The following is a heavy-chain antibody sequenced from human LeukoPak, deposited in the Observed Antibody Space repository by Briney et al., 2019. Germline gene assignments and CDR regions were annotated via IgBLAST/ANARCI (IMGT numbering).Heavy chain of an antibody. CDR2: ISRSSSTI. J-gene: IGHJ6*03. CDR3: ARGLYSSGWYYYYYYYMDV. D-gene: IGHD6-19*01. CDR1: GFTFSTYS. V-gene: IGHV3-48*04. Sequence: GGSLRLSCAASGFTFSTYSMNWVRQAPGKGLEWVSDISRSSSTIYYADSVKGRFTISRDNAKNSLYLQMNSPRAEDTAVYYCARGLYSSGWYYYYYYYMDVWGKGTTVTVSS.